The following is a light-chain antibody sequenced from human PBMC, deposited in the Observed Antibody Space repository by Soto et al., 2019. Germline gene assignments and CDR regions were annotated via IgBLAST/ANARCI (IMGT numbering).Light chain of an antibody. CDR1: QSISSR. V-gene: IGKV1-5*03. Sequence: DIPMTQSPSTLSASVGDRVTITCRASQSISSRLAWYQQKPGKAPKLMIYKASNLESGVPSRFSGSGSGTEFTLTISSLQPDDFATYYCQQYNSHSWTFGQGTKVEIK. J-gene: IGKJ1*01. CDR2: KAS. CDR3: QQYNSHSWT.